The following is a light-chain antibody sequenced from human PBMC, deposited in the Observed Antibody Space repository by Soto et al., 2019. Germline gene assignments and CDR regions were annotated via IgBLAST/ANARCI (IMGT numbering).Light chain of an antibody. Sequence: EIVLTQSPGTLSLSPGERATLSCRASQSVSSTYFAWYQQKPGQAPRLLIYGASSRATGISDRFSGSGSGTDFSITISRLEPEDVAVDYCHQYGSSPPFTFGPGTKVDIK. CDR1: QSVSSTY. CDR2: GAS. CDR3: HQYGSSPPFT. J-gene: IGKJ3*01. V-gene: IGKV3-20*01.